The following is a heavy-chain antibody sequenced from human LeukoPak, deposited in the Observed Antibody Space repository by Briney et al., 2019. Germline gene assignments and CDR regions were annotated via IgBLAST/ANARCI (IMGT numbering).Heavy chain of an antibody. J-gene: IGHJ4*02. Sequence: GSLRLSCAASGFTFSHYTMNWVRQAPGKGLEWVSCIIHYADSVKGRFTYSGPNANTSLYLQMSSLRAEDTALYHCARDDNWNDKPFDRWGQGALVTVSS. V-gene: IGHV3-21*01. CDR2: II. CDR3: ARDDNWNDKPFDR. D-gene: IGHD1-20*01. CDR1: GFTFSHYT.